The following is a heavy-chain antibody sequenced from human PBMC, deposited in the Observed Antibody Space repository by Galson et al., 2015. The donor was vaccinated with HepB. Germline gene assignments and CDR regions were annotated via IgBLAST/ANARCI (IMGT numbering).Heavy chain of an antibody. CDR3: ARDDSGSYYNTPKGEYYYGMDV. V-gene: IGHV3-21*01. D-gene: IGHD1-26*01. CDR1: GFTFSSYS. Sequence: SLRLSCAASGFTFSSYSMNWVRQAPGKGLEWVSSISSSSSYIYYADSVKGRLTISRDNAKNSLYLQMNSLRAEDTAVYYCARDDSGSYYNTPKGEYYYGMDVWGQGTTVTVSS. CDR2: ISSSSSYI. J-gene: IGHJ6*02.